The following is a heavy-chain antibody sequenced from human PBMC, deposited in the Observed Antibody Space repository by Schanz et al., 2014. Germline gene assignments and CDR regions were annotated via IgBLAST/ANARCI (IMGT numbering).Heavy chain of an antibody. D-gene: IGHD3-9*01. J-gene: IGHJ3*01. CDR2: NSAFDDKT. Sequence: QVQLVQSGAEVKKPGASVRVSCKASGYSFTTYGLNWVRQAPGQGPEWMGWNSAFDDKTDYAQNFQGRLIMTTDTSTTTVYMELRGLRSDDTAVYYCVRETTIITGGAFDVWGQGTMVTVSS. CDR3: VRETTIITGGAFDV. V-gene: IGHV1-18*01. CDR1: GYSFTTYG.